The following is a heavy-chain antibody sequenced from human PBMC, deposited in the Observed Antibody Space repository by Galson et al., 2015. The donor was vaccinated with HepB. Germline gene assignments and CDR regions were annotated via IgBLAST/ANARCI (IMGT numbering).Heavy chain of an antibody. CDR3: AREGLYCSSTSCYSGYYGMDV. V-gene: IGHV1-69*10. CDR1: GGTFSSYA. J-gene: IGHJ6*02. D-gene: IGHD2-2*01. Sequence: SVKVSCKASGGTFSSYAISWVRQAPGQGLEWMGGIIPILGIANYAQKFQGRVTITADKSTSTAYMELSSLRPEDTAVYYCAREGLYCSSTSCYSGYYGMDVWGQGTTVTVSS. CDR2: IIPILGIA.